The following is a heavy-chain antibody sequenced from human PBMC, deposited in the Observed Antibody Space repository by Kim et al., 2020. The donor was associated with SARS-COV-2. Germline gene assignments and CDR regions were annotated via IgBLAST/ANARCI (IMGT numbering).Heavy chain of an antibody. V-gene: IGHV4-59*08. J-gene: IGHJ6*02. D-gene: IGHD2-2*01. CDR3: ARRNASPYYYYGMDV. Sequence: PALKSRVTISVATSKNQFSLKLSSVTAADTAVYYCARRNASPYYYYGMDVWGQGTTVTVSS.